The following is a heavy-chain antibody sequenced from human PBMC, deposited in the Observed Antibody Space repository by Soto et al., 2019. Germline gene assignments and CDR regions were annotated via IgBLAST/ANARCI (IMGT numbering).Heavy chain of an antibody. CDR2: INPNSGGT. CDR1: GYTFTGYY. V-gene: IGHV1-2*04. D-gene: IGHD5-18*01. J-gene: IGHJ6*02. CDR3: ARGYSYGYLYYYGMDV. Sequence: ASVKVSCKASGYTFTGYYMHWVRQAPGQGLEWMGWINPNSGGTNYAQKFQGWVTMTRDTSISTAYMELSRLRSDDTAVYYCARGYSYGYLYYYGMDVWGQGTTVTVSS.